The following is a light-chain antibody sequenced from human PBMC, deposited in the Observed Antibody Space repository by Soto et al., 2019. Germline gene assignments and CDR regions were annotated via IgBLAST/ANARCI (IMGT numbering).Light chain of an antibody. V-gene: IGKV1-12*01. J-gene: IGKJ4*01. CDR1: QGISSR. CDR2: AAS. CDR3: QQSNSFPLT. Sequence: DIQMTQSPSSVSASVGDRVTITCRASQGISSRLAWYQQKPGKAPNLLIYAASSLQSGVLSRFSGSGSETDFTLTIGSLQPEDFATYYCQQSNSFPLTFGGGTKVEIE.